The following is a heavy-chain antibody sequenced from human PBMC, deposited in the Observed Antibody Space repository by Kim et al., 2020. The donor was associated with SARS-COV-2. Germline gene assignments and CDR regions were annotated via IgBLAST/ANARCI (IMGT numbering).Heavy chain of an antibody. D-gene: IGHD3-10*01. J-gene: IGHJ4*02. Sequence: NYAASRKGRFTISKYNAENTRYLQMNSLTAEDTAVYYCARDLSGADDYWGQGTLVTVSS. CDR3: ARDLSGADDY. V-gene: IGHV3-74*01.